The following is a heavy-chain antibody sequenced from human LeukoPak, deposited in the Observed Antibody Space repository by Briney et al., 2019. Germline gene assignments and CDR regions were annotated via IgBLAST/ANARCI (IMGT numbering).Heavy chain of an antibody. CDR1: GFTFSSYA. J-gene: IGHJ4*02. D-gene: IGHD1-1*01. V-gene: IGHV3-64*01. CDR3: VKRWTGTTIGQQDY. CDR2: ISSNGGST. Sequence: PGGSLRLSCAASGFTFSSYAMHWVRQAPGKGLEYVSAISSNGGSTYYANSVKGRFTISRDNSKNTLYLQMNSLRAEDMAVYYCVKRWTGTTIGQQDYWGQGTLVTVSS.